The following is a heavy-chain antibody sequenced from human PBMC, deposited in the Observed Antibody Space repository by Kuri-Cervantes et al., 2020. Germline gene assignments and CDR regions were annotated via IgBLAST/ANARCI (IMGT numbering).Heavy chain of an antibody. Sequence: SVKVSCKASGGTFSNNAINWVRQAPGQGLEWVGGLIPIFATTNYAQKLQGRVTITTDKSTSTSYMELSSLRSEDTALYYCVGSQWLVGGWGQGTLVTVSS. CDR1: GGTFSNNA. D-gene: IGHD1-26*01. CDR2: LIPIFATT. J-gene: IGHJ4*02. CDR3: VGSQWLVGG. V-gene: IGHV1-69*05.